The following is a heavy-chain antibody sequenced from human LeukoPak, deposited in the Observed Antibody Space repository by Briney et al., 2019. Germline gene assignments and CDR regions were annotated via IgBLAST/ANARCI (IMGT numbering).Heavy chain of an antibody. Sequence: TLSLTCTVSGDSINSGSYYWSWIRQAAGKGLEWIGRVYIRGTINYNLSLKGRVTISLDTSKNQFSLNLTSVTAADTAVYYCARDRPSNWFDPWGQGTLVTVSS. CDR1: GDSINSGSYY. J-gene: IGHJ5*02. CDR3: ARDRPSNWFDP. V-gene: IGHV4-61*02. CDR2: VYIRGTI.